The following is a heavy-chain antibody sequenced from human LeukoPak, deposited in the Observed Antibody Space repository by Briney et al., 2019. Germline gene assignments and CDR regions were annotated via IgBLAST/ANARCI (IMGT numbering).Heavy chain of an antibody. V-gene: IGHV3-72*01. CDR3: TRVRHGDYFDP. Sequence: GGSLRLSCAASGFTFSDAYMDWVRQAPGKGLQWAGRIRNKPHSYTTDYAASVKGRFTISRDDSKNSLSLQMNSLKIEDTAVYYCTRVRHGDYFDPWGLGTLVTVSS. J-gene: IGHJ4*02. D-gene: IGHD4-17*01. CDR1: GFTFSDAY. CDR2: IRNKPHSYTT.